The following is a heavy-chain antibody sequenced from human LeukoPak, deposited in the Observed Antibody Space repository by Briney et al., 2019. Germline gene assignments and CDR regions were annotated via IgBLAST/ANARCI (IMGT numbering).Heavy chain of an antibody. D-gene: IGHD6-13*01. V-gene: IGHV3-7*03. J-gene: IGHJ4*02. Sequence: QPWGSLRLSCAASEFTFNRYWMSWVRQAPGKGLEWVANIKKDGSEKYYVDSVKGRFTISRDNAKNSVHLQMNSLRAEDTAVYYCARGLAAPDYWGQGTLVTVSS. CDR1: EFTFNRYW. CDR2: IKKDGSEK. CDR3: ARGLAAPDY.